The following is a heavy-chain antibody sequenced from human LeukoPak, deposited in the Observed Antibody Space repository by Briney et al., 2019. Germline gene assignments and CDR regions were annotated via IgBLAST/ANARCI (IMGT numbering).Heavy chain of an antibody. V-gene: IGHV1-2*02. CDR1: GYTFTGYY. Sequence: ASVKVSCKASGYTFTGYYMHWLRQAPGQGLEWMGWINPNSGGTNYGQKFQGRVTMTRDTSISTAYMELSRLRSDDTAVYYCARVGSRRKLDYWGQGTLVTVSS. CDR2: INPNSGGT. CDR3: ARVGSRRKLDY. J-gene: IGHJ4*02.